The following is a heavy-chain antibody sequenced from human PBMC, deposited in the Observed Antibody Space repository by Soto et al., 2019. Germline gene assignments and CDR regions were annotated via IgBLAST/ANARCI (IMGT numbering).Heavy chain of an antibody. V-gene: IGHV1-18*01. J-gene: IGHJ6*02. CDR3: ARDLARLLWFGELLRYGMDV. Sequence: GASVKVSCKASGYTFTSYGISWVRQAPGQGLEWMGWISAYNGNTNYAQKLQGRVTMTTDTSTSTAYMELRSLRSDDTAVYYCARDLARLLWFGELLRYGMDVWGQGTTVTVSS. D-gene: IGHD3-10*01. CDR2: ISAYNGNT. CDR1: GYTFTSYG.